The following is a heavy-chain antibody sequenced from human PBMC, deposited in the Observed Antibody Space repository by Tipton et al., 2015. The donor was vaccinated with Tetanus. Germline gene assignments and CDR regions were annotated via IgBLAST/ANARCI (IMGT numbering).Heavy chain of an antibody. D-gene: IGHD3-22*01. V-gene: IGHV4-34*01. Sequence: TLSLTCAVYGGSLSRYYWTWIRQPPGKGLEWIGEGDDSGSTNYSPSLKCRVTISLDTSKNEFSLKLNSVTAADTAVYYCARRGDYVFYYESSGYLWGAAFDIWGQGTMVSVSA. CDR3: ARRGDYVFYYESSGYLWGAAFDI. CDR2: GDDSGST. J-gene: IGHJ3*02. CDR1: GGSLSRYY.